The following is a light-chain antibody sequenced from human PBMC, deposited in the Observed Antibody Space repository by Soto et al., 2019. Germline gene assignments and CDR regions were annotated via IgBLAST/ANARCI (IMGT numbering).Light chain of an antibody. CDR2: EVS. J-gene: IGLJ1*01. CDR1: SSDVGGYNY. Sequence: QSVLTQPASVSGSPGQSITISCTGTSSDVGGYNYVSWSQQHPGKAPQLMIYEVSNRPSGVSNRFSGSKSGNTASLTISGLQAVDEADYYCSSYTSSSTYVFGTGTKVTVL. CDR3: SSYTSSSTYV. V-gene: IGLV2-14*01.